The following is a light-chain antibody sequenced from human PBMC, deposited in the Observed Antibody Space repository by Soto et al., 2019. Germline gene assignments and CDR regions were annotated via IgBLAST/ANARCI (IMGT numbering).Light chain of an antibody. J-gene: IGKJ1*01. CDR2: GAS. CDR3: QQYGSSPGT. Sequence: EIVLTQSPGTLSLSPGERATLSCRASQSVSSSYLAWYQQKPGQAPRLLIYGASSRATGIPDRFSGSGSGTDFTLTISRLEPEDFAVYYCQQYGSSPGTFAQGTEVDNK. CDR1: QSVSSSY. V-gene: IGKV3-20*01.